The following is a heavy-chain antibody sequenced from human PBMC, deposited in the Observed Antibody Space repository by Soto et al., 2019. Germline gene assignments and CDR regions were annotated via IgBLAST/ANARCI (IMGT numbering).Heavy chain of an antibody. D-gene: IGHD4-17*01. Sequence: QVQLQESGPGLVKPSQTLSLTCTVSGGSISSGGYYWSWIRQHPGKGLEWIGYIYYSGSTYYNPSLNSRFTISVDTSKNQFSLKLSSVTAADTAVYYCARVGIDDYGPDGDYWGQGTLVTVSS. CDR3: ARVGIDDYGPDGDY. CDR1: GGSISSGGYY. CDR2: IYYSGST. J-gene: IGHJ4*02. V-gene: IGHV4-31*03.